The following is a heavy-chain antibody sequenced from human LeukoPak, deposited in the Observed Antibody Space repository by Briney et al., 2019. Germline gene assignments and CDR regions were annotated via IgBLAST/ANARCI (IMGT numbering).Heavy chain of an antibody. CDR3: ARIYLHYGDYVPTPYWYFDL. Sequence: SETLSLTCAVSGGSISSGTHYWNWIRQHPGQGLEWIGHIYNTGSAYYNPPLMSRVSISIDTSENQFSLKLSSVTAADTAVYYCARIYLHYGDYVPTPYWYFDLWGRGTLVTVSS. J-gene: IGHJ2*01. D-gene: IGHD4-17*01. V-gene: IGHV4-31*11. CDR2: IYNTGSA. CDR1: GGSISSGTHY.